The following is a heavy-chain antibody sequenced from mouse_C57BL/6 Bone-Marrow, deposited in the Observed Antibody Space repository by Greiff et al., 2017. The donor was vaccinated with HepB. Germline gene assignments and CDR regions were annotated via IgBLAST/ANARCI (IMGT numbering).Heavy chain of an antibody. V-gene: IGHV2-9*01. Sequence: VQLVESGPGLVAPSQRLSITCTVSGFSLTSYGVDWVRQPPGKGLEWLGVIWGGGSTNYNSALMSRLSISKDNSKSQVFLKMNSLQTDDTAMYPLDGYYFAWFAYWGQGTLVTVSA. CDR2: IWGGGST. CDR1: GFSLTSYG. CDR3: DGYYFAWFAY. J-gene: IGHJ3*01. D-gene: IGHD2-3*01.